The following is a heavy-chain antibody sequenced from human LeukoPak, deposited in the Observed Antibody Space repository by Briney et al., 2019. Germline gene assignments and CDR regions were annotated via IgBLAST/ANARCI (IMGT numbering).Heavy chain of an antibody. CDR1: GGSISSGSYY. CDR2: IYTSGVT. D-gene: IGHD6-6*01. J-gene: IGHJ6*03. V-gene: IGHV4-61*02. CDR3: ARALRSMGYYYYYMDV. Sequence: PSETLSLTCTVSGGSISSGSYYWSWIRQPAGKGLEWIGRIYTSGVTNYNPSLKSRVTISVDTSKNQFSLKLSSVTAADTAVYYCARALRSMGYYYYYMDVWGKGTTVTVSS.